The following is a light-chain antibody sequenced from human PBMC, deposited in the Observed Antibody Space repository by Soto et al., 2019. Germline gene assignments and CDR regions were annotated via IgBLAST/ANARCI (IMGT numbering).Light chain of an antibody. CDR1: QSVGSK. CDR3: QQYDNWPPAT. CDR2: AAS. Sequence: VMTQSPATLSVSPGDRALLSCRASQSVGSKLAWYQQKPGQAPRLFIFAASTRATGVPARFSGSGSGTEFTLIISSLQSEDFAVYYCQQYDNWPPATFGGGTKVEIK. J-gene: IGKJ4*01. V-gene: IGKV3-15*01.